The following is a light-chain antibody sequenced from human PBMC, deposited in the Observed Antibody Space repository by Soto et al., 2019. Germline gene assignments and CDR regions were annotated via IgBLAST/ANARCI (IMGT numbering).Light chain of an antibody. J-gene: IGKJ1*01. V-gene: IGKV1-5*01. Sequence: DIQMTQSPSTLSASVGERVTITFLGSQSISTWLAWYQQKPGKAPKLLIYDASSLESGVPSRFGGGGSGTEFTLTISSLQPDDFATYYCQQYSTYTPRTFGQGTKVDIK. CDR3: QQYSTYTPRT. CDR1: QSISTW. CDR2: DAS.